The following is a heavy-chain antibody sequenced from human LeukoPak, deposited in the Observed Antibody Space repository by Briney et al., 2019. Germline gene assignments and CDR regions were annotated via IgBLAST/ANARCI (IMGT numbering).Heavy chain of an antibody. CDR2: ISGSGGST. D-gene: IGHD6-19*01. V-gene: IGHV3-23*01. J-gene: IGHJ4*02. CDR1: GFTFSSYA. CDR3: AKDQFGGSGWYYFDY. Sequence: GGSLRLSCAASGFTFSSYAMSWVRQAPGKGLEWVSAISGSGGSTYYADSVKGQFTISRDNSKNTLYLQMNSLRAEDTAVYYCAKDQFGGSGWYYFDYWGQGTLVTVSS.